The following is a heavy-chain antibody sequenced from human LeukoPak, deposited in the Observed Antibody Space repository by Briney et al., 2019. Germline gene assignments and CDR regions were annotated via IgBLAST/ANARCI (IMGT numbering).Heavy chain of an antibody. CDR1: GYTFTSYY. J-gene: IGHJ4*02. Sequence: GASVKVSCKASGYTFTSYYMHWVRQAPGQGLEWMGGIIPIFGTANYAQKFQGRVTITTDESTSTAYMELSSLRSEDTAVYYCASRSGSSRSSGHDYWGQGTLVTVSS. D-gene: IGHD6-13*01. V-gene: IGHV1-69*05. CDR3: ASRSGSSRSSGHDY. CDR2: IIPIFGTA.